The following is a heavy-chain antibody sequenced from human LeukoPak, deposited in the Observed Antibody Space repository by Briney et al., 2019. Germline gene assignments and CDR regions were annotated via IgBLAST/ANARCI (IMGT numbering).Heavy chain of an antibody. CDR1: GYTFTGYY. V-gene: IGHV1-2*02. J-gene: IGHJ4*02. CDR3: ATSRMTVTDFDY. CDR2: IDPNSGGT. Sequence: ASVKVSCKASGYTFTGYYMHWVRQAPGQGLEWMGWIDPNSGGTNYAQKFQGRVTMTRDTSISTAYMELSRLRSDDTAVYYCATSRMTVTDFDYWGQGTLVTVSS. D-gene: IGHD4-17*01.